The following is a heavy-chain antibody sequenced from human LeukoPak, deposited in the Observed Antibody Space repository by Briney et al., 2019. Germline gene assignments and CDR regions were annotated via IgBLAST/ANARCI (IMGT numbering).Heavy chain of an antibody. Sequence: GESLKISCAASGFTFSSYWMHWVRQAPGKGLVCVSYINSDGTSTSYADSVRGRFTISRDNAKNTLYLQMNSLRAEDTAVYYCARDDWMDYWGRGTLVTVSS. V-gene: IGHV3-74*01. CDR1: GFTFSSYW. CDR2: INSDGTST. J-gene: IGHJ4*02. D-gene: IGHD2-21*01. CDR3: ARDDWMDY.